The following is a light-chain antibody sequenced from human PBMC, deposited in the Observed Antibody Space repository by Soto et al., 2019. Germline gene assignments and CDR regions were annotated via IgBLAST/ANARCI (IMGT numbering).Light chain of an antibody. V-gene: IGKV1-5*03. CDR1: QTISSW. Sequence: DIQMTNCPSTLSGSVGDRVTITCRASQTISSWLAWYQQKPGKAPKLLIYKASTLEGGVPSRFSGSGSGTEFTLTIDSLQPDDFATYYCQQYYSYPLTFGGGTKVDI. J-gene: IGKJ4*01. CDR2: KAS. CDR3: QQYYSYPLT.